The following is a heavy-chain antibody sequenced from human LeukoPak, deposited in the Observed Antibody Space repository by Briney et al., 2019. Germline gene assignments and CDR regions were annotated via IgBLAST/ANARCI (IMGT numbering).Heavy chain of an antibody. Sequence: KPSETLSLTCTVSGGSISSSSYYWGWTRQPPGKGLEWIGEINHSGSTNYNPSLKSRVTISVDTSKNQFSLKLSSVTAADTAVYYCARGNLYSGSYLYYWGQGTLVTVSS. V-gene: IGHV4-39*07. CDR1: GGSISSSSYY. J-gene: IGHJ4*02. CDR2: INHSGST. D-gene: IGHD1-26*01. CDR3: ARGNLYSGSYLYY.